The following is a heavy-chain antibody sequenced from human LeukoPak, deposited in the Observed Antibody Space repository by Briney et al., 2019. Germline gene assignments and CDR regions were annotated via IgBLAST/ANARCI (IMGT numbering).Heavy chain of an antibody. CDR3: ARDSGSVGELRPSTFDY. J-gene: IGHJ4*02. CDR2: ISSSGSTI. Sequence: GGSLRLSCAASGFIFSSYEMNWVRQAPGKGREWVSCISSSGSTIYYADSVKGRFTISRDYAKNSLYLQMNSVRAEDTAVYYCARDSGSVGELRPSTFDYWGQGTLVTVSS. D-gene: IGHD1-26*01. V-gene: IGHV3-48*03. CDR1: GFIFSSYE.